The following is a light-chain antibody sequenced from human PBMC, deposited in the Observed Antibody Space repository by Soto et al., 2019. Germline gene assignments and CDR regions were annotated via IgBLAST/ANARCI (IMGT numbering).Light chain of an antibody. CDR2: LNSDGSH. Sequence: QHVLTQSPSASASLGASVKLTCTLHSGHSTYAIAWHQQQPEKGPRYLMKLNSDGSHNKGDGIPDRFSGSSSGAERHLTISSLQSEDEADYYCQTWGTAIHDVVFGGGTKLTVL. J-gene: IGLJ2*01. CDR3: QTWGTAIHDVV. V-gene: IGLV4-69*01. CDR1: SGHSTYA.